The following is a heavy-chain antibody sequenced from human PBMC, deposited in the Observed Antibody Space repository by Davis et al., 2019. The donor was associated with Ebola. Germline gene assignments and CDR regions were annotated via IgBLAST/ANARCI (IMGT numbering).Heavy chain of an antibody. J-gene: IGHJ4*02. Sequence: SLKISCAASGFTFDDYAMHWVRQAPGKGLEWVSGISWNSGSIGYADSVKGRFTISRDNAKNSLYLQMNSLRAEDTAVYYCASDFRGIYSMWGQGTLVTVSS. V-gene: IGHV3-9*01. D-gene: IGHD4-11*01. CDR1: GFTFDDYA. CDR2: ISWNSGSI. CDR3: ASDFRGIYSM.